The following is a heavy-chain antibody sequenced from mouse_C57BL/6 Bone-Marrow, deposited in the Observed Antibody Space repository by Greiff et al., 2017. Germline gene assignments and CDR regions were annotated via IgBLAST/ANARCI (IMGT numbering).Heavy chain of an antibody. CDR1: GYAFSSYW. CDR3: ARGGYDDWFAY. CDR2: IYPGDGDT. D-gene: IGHD2-2*01. V-gene: IGHV1-82*01. Sequence: QVQLQQSGPELVKPGASVKISCKASGYAFSSYWMNWVKQRPGKGLEWIGRIYPGDGDTNYNGKFKGKATLTADKSSSTAYLQLSSLTSEDSAVYFCARGGYDDWFAYWGQGTLVTVSA. J-gene: IGHJ3*01.